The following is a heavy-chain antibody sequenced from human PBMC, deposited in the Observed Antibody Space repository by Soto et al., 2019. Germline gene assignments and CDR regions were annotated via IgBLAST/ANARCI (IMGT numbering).Heavy chain of an antibody. CDR1: GFTVSSNY. D-gene: IGHD2-15*01. CDR2: IYSGGST. CDR3: ARELLRYCSGGSCYSGYYYYGMDV. V-gene: IGHV3-53*01. J-gene: IGHJ6*02. Sequence: EVQLVESGGGLIQPGGSLRLSCAASGFTVSSNYMSWVRQAPGKGLEWVSVIYSGGSTYYAHSVKGRFTISRDNSKNTLYRQMNSLRAEDTAVYYCARELLRYCSGGSCYSGYYYYGMDVWGQGTTVTVSS.